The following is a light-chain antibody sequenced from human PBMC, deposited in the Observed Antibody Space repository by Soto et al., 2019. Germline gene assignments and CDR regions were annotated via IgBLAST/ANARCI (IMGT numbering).Light chain of an antibody. J-gene: IGLJ2*01. CDR3: SSYAGSNNLHVL. Sequence: QSVLTQPPSASGSPGQSVTISCTGSSSDVGGYEYVSWYQQHPGKAPKLIIYEVIKRPSGVPDRFSGSKSGNTASLTVSGLQAEDEADYYCSSYAGSNNLHVLFGGGTKLPFL. CDR2: EVI. CDR1: SSDVGGYEY. V-gene: IGLV2-8*01.